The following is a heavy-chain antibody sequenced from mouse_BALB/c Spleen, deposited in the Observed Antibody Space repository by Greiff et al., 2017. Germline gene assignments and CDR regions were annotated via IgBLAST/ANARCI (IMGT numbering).Heavy chain of an antibody. CDR1: GFSLTGYG. CDR3: ARDGSTYWYFDD. V-gene: IGHV2-6-7*01. J-gene: IGHJ1*01. Sequence: QVQLKRSGPGLVAPSQSLSITCTVSGFSLTGYGVNWVRQPPGKGLEWLGMIWGDGSTDYYSALKSRLSISKDNSKSQVFLKMNSLQTDDTARYYCARDGSTYWYFDDWGEGTTLTVSS. D-gene: IGHD1-1*01. CDR2: IWGDGST.